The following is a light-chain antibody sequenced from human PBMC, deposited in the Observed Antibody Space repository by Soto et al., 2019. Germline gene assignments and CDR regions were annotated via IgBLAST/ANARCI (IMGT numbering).Light chain of an antibody. CDR1: QSVSSN. V-gene: IGKV3-20*01. CDR3: QQYGSSPWT. Sequence: EIVMTQSPATLSVSPLEIATLSFRASQSVSSNLAWYQQKPGQSPRLLIYGTSNRATGIPDRFSGSGSGTDFTLTISRLEPEDFVIYYCQQYGSSPWTFGQGTKVDIK. CDR2: GTS. J-gene: IGKJ1*01.